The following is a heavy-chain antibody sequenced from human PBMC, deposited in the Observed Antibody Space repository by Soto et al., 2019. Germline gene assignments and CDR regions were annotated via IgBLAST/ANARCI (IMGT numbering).Heavy chain of an antibody. Sequence: GSLRLSCAASGFTVSNNYMTWVRQTPGKGLEWVSIIYSDGSTFYGDSVKGRFTISRDDSKNTLFLQMNSLRAEDTAVYYCARADTVTDYAYFDYWGQGTLVTVSS. D-gene: IGHD4-17*01. J-gene: IGHJ4*02. CDR1: GFTVSNNY. CDR3: ARADTVTDYAYFDY. CDR2: IYSDGST. V-gene: IGHV3-53*01.